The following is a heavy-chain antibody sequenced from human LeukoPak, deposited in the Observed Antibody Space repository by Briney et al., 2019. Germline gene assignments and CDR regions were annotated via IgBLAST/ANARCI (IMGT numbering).Heavy chain of an antibody. CDR1: GFTFSSYA. D-gene: IGHD3-22*01. V-gene: IGHV3-30-3*01. Sequence: PGGSLRLSCAASGFTFSSYAMHWVRQAPGKGLEWVAVISYDGSNKYYADSVKGRFTISRDNSKNTLYLQMSSLRAEDTAVYYCARGRHYYDSSGPVDYWGQGTLVTVSS. J-gene: IGHJ4*02. CDR2: ISYDGSNK. CDR3: ARGRHYYDSSGPVDY.